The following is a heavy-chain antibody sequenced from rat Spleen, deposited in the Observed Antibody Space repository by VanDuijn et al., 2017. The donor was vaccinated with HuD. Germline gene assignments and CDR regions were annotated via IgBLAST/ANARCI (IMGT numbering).Heavy chain of an antibody. J-gene: IGHJ3*01. CDR3: ARLGGLRNWFAY. V-gene: IGHV5-25*01. CDR1: GFTFSDFD. D-gene: IGHD4-3*01. CDR2: ITTGGDDT. Sequence: EVQLVESGGGLVQPGRSMKLSCAASGFTFSDFDMAWVRQAPTKGLEWVASITTGGDDTYYRDSVKGRFTISRDDEESTRYLQMDSLRSEDTATYFCARLGGLRNWFAYWGQGTLVTVSS.